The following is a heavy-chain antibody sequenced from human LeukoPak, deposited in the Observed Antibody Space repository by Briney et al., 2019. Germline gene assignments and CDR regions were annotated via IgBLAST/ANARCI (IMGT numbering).Heavy chain of an antibody. CDR3: MRESGAFSPFGF. D-gene: IGHD1-26*01. Sequence: SQTLSLTSAVSVGSIITTNWWSWVRQRPGKGLEWIWEVHLNGATNYNPSLESRVSMSIDKSKNPLSLEMSSVTAADTAMYYCMRESGAFSPFGFWGQGTLVTVSS. V-gene: IGHV4-4*02. CDR1: VGSIITTNW. J-gene: IGHJ4*02. CDR2: VHLNGAT.